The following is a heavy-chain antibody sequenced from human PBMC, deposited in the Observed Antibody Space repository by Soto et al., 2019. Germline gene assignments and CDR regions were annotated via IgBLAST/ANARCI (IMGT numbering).Heavy chain of an antibody. V-gene: IGHV3-33*01. CDR3: ARDRSSSWTGAFCY. Sequence: QVQLVESGGGVVQPGRSLRLSCAASGFTFSSYGMHWVRQAPGKGLEWVAVIWYDGSNKYYADSVKGRFTISRDNSKNSLYLQMTSLRAADTNVYYCARDRSSSWTGAFCYWGQGTLVTVSS. CDR1: GFTFSSYG. CDR2: IWYDGSNK. J-gene: IGHJ4*02. D-gene: IGHD6-13*01.